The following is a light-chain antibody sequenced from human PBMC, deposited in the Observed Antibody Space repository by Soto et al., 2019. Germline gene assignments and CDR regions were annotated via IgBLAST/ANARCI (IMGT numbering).Light chain of an antibody. CDR2: SAS. CDR1: QALSNY. V-gene: IGKV1-9*01. J-gene: IGKJ4*01. Sequence: IQLTQSPSILSASVGGTVTITCRASQALSNYLAWYQQKPGKAPDLLIYSASTLQSGVPSRFSGSGSETEFSLTIRALQPEDFATYYCQQLSRYPLTFGGGTKV. CDR3: QQLSRYPLT.